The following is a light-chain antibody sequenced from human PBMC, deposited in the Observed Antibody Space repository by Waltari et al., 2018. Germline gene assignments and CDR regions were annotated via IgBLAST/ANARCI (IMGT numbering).Light chain of an antibody. V-gene: IGKV3-15*01. CDR2: GAS. Sequence: EIVMTQSPAILSVSPGERATLSCRASQSVSTTLAWYQQKPGQAPRLLIYGASTRATGIPARFSGSGSGTEFTLTISSLQSADFAIYYCQQFDNWSFGQGTKLEIK. CDR1: QSVSTT. J-gene: IGKJ2*01. CDR3: QQFDNWS.